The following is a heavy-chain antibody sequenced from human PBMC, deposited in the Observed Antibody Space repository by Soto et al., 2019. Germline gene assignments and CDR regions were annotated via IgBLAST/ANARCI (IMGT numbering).Heavy chain of an antibody. CDR3: ARDPYYDSSGYLASNGMDV. J-gene: IGHJ6*02. Sequence: EVQLVESGGGLVQPGGSLRLSCAASGFTVSSNYMSWVRQAPGKGLEWVSVIYSDGSTYYADSVKGRFTISRHNSKNTLXXQMTSLRAEDTAVYYCARDPYYDSSGYLASNGMDVWGQGTTVTVSS. D-gene: IGHD3-22*01. CDR2: IYSDGST. V-gene: IGHV3-53*04. CDR1: GFTVSSNY.